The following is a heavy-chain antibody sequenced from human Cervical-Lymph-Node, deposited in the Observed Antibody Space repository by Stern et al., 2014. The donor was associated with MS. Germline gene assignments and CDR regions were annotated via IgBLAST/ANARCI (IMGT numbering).Heavy chain of an antibody. CDR2: INTYNDNT. CDR3: ARAENDYGDKSFDY. V-gene: IGHV1-18*01. J-gene: IGHJ4*02. D-gene: IGHD4-17*01. Sequence: VQLVQSGAEVKKPGASVKVSCKASGYTFTSYGISWVRQAPGQGLEWMGWINTYNDNTNKTQKLQGRVTMTTDTSTSTAYMELRSRRSDDTAVYYCARAENDYGDKSFDYWGQGTLVTVSS. CDR1: GYTFTSYG.